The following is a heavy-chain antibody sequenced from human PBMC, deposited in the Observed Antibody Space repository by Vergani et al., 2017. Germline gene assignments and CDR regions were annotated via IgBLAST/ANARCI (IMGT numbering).Heavy chain of an antibody. Sequence: EVQLVESGGGLVQPGGSLRLSCAASGFTFSSYWMSWVRQAPGKGLEWVANIKQDGSEKYYVDSVKGRFTISRDNAKNSLYLQMKSLRAEDTAVYYCARDCSGGSCYVRVRADYGMDVWGQGTTVTVS. D-gene: IGHD2-15*01. CDR3: ARDCSGGSCYVRVRADYGMDV. J-gene: IGHJ6*02. CDR1: GFTFSSYW. V-gene: IGHV3-7*01. CDR2: IKQDGSEK.